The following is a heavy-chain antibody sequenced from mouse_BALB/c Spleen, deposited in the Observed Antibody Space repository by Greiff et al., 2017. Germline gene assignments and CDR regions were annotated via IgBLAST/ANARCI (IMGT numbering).Heavy chain of an antibody. CDR2: INPDSSTI. D-gene: IGHD2-1*01. CDR1: GFDFSRYW. CDR3: ARSYYGNYGGAMDY. V-gene: IGHV4-1*02. Sequence: DVKLQESGGGLVQPGGSLKLSCAASGFDFSRYWMRWVRQAPGKGLEWIGEINPDSSTINDTPSLKDKFIISRDNAKNTLYLQMSKVRSEDTALYYGARSYYGNYGGAMDYWGQGTSVTDSS. J-gene: IGHJ4*01.